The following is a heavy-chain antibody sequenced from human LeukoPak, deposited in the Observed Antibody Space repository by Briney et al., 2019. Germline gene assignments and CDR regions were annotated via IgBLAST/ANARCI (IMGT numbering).Heavy chain of an antibody. CDR3: AKDYDQRAAAGTIWFDP. CDR2: ISYSVGSDT. J-gene: IGHJ5*02. V-gene: IGHV3-23*01. Sequence: GGSLRLSCAASGFTFSSYAMNWVRQAPGEGLEWVSSISYSVGSDTFYADSVRGRFSISRDNSKNTLFLQMNSLRAEDTAVYYCAKDYDQRAAAGTIWFDPWGQGTLVTVSS. CDR1: GFTFSSYA. D-gene: IGHD6-13*01.